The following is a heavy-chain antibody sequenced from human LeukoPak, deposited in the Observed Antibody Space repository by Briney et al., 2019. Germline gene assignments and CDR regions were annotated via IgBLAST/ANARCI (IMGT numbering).Heavy chain of an antibody. CDR1: GXTFSSYS. V-gene: IGHV3-48*02. D-gene: IGHD6-19*01. J-gene: IGHJ4*02. CDR3: ASGVAGTFDYFDY. CDR2: ISSSSSTI. Sequence: GGSLRLSCAASGXTFSSYSMNWVRQAPGKGLEWVSYISSSSSTIYYADSVKGRFTISRDNAKNSLYLQMNSLRDEDTAVYYCASGVAGTFDYFDYWGQGTLVTVSS.